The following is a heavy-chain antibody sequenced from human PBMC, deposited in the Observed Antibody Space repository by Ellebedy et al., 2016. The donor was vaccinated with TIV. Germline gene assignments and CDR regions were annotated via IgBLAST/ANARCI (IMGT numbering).Heavy chain of an antibody. D-gene: IGHD4-17*01. CDR2: IGWDDDK. V-gene: IGHV2-70*18. J-gene: IGHJ5*02. Sequence: TLSLTCTVSGGSISSYYWSWIRQPPGKALEWLELIGWDDDKYYSTSLKTRLTISKDTSRNQVVLTMTNMDPVDTATYYCVRLQRYGDYENWFDPWGQGTLVTVSS. CDR1: GGSISSYY. CDR3: VRLQRYGDYENWFDP.